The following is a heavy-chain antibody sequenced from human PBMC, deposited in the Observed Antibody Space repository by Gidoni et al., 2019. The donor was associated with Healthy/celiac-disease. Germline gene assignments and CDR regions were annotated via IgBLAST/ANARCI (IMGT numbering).Heavy chain of an antibody. Sequence: EVQLVESGGGLVQPGRSLRLSCTASGFTFGDYAMTCFRQAPGKGLEWVGFIRSKAYGGTTEYAASVKGRFTISRDDSKSIAYLQMNSLKTEDTAVYYCTRDWGTYYYDSSGYFDAFDIWGQGTMVTVSS. CDR2: IRSKAYGGTT. D-gene: IGHD3-22*01. J-gene: IGHJ3*02. V-gene: IGHV3-49*03. CDR1: GFTFGDYA. CDR3: TRDWGTYYYDSSGYFDAFDI.